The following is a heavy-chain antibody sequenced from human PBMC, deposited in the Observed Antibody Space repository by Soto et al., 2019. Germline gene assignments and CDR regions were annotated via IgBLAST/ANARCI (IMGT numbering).Heavy chain of an antibody. CDR3: ARAPKVSGSAQTRPDF. Sequence: ETLSLTCSFYSGSLSGYYWSWIRQPPGKGLEWIGEISPSGTTNYSPSLKSRVSISVDTSKNQFSLNLTSLTAADTAVYYCARAPKVSGSAQTRPDFWGQGSLVTVSS. CDR2: ISPSGTT. D-gene: IGHD6-6*01. V-gene: IGHV4-34*01. J-gene: IGHJ4*02. CDR1: SGSLSGYY.